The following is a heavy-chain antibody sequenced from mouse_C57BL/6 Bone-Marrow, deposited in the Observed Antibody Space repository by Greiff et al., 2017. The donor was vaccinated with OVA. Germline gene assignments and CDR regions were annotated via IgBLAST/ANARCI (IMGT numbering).Heavy chain of an antibody. Sequence: QVQLKQPGAELVKPGASVKLSCKASGYTFTSYWMHWVKQRPGQGLEWIGMIHPNSGSTNYNEKFKSKATLTVDKSSSTAYMQLSSLTSEDSAVYYCARTSNFLYFDYWGQGTTLTVSS. CDR3: ARTSNFLYFDY. J-gene: IGHJ2*01. CDR2: IHPNSGST. CDR1: GYTFTSYW. V-gene: IGHV1-64*01. D-gene: IGHD4-1*01.